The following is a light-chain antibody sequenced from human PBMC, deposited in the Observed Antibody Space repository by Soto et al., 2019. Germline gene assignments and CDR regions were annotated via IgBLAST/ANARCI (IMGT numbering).Light chain of an antibody. V-gene: IGLV2-14*01. CDR2: EVT. CDR1: NSDVGGYNY. CDR3: TAYTITSTDVG. J-gene: IGLJ2*01. Sequence: QSALTQPASVSGSPGQSITISCTGSNSDVGGYNYVSWYQHHPDKAPKLMIYEVTTRPSGVSNRFSGSKSGNTASLTISGLQAEYEANYSFTAYTITSTDVGFGGGTTLTVL.